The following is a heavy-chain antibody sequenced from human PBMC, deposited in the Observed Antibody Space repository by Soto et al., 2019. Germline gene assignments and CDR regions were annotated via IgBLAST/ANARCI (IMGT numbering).Heavy chain of an antibody. CDR2: IDNDGSGT. V-gene: IGHV3-74*01. CDR3: TTAFEY. Sequence: GGSLRLSWPAAGCTLGNYGMHWVRQVPGKGLLWVSRIDNDGSGTSYADSVKGRFTISRDNAKNTLYLEMNSLRAEDTAVYYCTTAFEYWGRGTLVTVSS. CDR1: GCTLGNYG. J-gene: IGHJ4*02.